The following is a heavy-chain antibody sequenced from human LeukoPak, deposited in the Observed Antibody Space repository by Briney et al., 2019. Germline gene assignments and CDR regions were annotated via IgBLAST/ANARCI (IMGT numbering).Heavy chain of an antibody. CDR1: GYSISSGYY. CDR2: IYHSGSS. D-gene: IGHD3-22*01. V-gene: IGHV4-38-2*02. Sequence: KSSETLSLTCTVSGYSISSGYYWGWIRQPPGKGLEYIGSIYHSGSSYYNPSLKSRVTISVDTSKNHFSLKLSSVTAADTAVYYCAGEGSSYDSSTNDAFDIWGQGTMVTVSS. CDR3: AGEGSSYDSSTNDAFDI. J-gene: IGHJ3*02.